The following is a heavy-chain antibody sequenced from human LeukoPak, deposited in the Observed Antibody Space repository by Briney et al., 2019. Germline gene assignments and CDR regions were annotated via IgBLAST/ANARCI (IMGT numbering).Heavy chain of an antibody. CDR1: GFTFSSYA. V-gene: IGHV3-23*01. J-gene: IGHJ4*02. CDR3: AKINSGYYYSDY. Sequence: GGSLRLSCAASGFTFSSYAMSWFRQAPGKGLEWVSAISGSGGSTYYADSVKGRFTISRDNSKNTLYLQMNSLRAEDTAVYYCAKINSGYYYSDYWGQGTLVTVSS. D-gene: IGHD3-22*01. CDR2: ISGSGGST.